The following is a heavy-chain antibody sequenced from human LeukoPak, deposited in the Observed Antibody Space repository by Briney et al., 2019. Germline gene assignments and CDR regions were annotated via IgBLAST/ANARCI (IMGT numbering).Heavy chain of an antibody. CDR3: ARTYRNGDKFCSVY. V-gene: IGHV3-7*01. D-gene: IGHD5-24*01. J-gene: IGHJ4*02. Sequence: GSLRLSCADSGFTFSNYWINWVRQAPGKGLEWVANINQDGSEKYYVDSVEGRFTISRDNAKDSLYLQMSSLRAEDTAVYYCARTYRNGDKFCSVYWGQGTLVTVSS. CDR1: GFTFSNYW. CDR2: INQDGSEK.